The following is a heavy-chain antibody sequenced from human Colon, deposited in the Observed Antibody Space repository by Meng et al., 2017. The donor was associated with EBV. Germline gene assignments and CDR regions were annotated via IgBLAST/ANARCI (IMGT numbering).Heavy chain of an antibody. Sequence: QVQLKQWGPGLLRPSETLSLPCAVYGGPSSNFYWSWIRQPPGKGLEWIGEMNQSGSTNYNPSLKSRVTISVDASKNQFSLKLSSVTAADTAVYYCARAWGYCSSGSCRTGWGQGTLVTVSS. CDR2: MNQSGST. CDR3: ARAWGYCSSGSCRTG. CDR1: GGPSSNFY. V-gene: IGHV4-34*01. D-gene: IGHD2-15*01. J-gene: IGHJ4*02.